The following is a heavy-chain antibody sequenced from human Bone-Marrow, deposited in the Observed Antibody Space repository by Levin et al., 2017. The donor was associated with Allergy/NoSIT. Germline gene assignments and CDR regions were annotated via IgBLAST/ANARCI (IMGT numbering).Heavy chain of an antibody. CDR2: IHYSGST. J-gene: IGHJ6*02. V-gene: IGHV4-59*11. D-gene: IGHD2-21*02. CDR1: GGSISGHH. Sequence: GSLRLSCTVSGGSISGHHWSWIRQPPGKGLEWLGNIHYSGSTKYNPSLKSRVTISVDTSKNQFSLKLSSVTAADTAVYYCGRDRSIKNQDGDFWYYGMDVWGQGTTVNVS. CDR3: GRDRSIKNQDGDFWYYGMDV.